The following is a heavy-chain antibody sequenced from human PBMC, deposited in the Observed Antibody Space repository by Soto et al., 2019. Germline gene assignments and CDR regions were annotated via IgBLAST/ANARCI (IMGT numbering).Heavy chain of an antibody. CDR2: IYYRGNT. Sequence: SETLSLTCTVSGASVSSGSYYWSWIRQPPGKGLEWIGYIYYRGNTDYNPSLKSRVTISLDTPKNQFSLKLSSVTAADTAVYYCARHPGYYDILTGYTTYYFDYWGQGILVTVSS. CDR3: ARHPGYYDILTGYTTYYFDY. D-gene: IGHD3-9*01. CDR1: GASVSSGSYY. J-gene: IGHJ4*02. V-gene: IGHV4-61*01.